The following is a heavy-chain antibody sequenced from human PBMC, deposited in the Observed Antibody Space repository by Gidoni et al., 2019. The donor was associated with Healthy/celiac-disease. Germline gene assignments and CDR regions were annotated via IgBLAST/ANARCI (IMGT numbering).Heavy chain of an antibody. V-gene: IGHV3-23*01. J-gene: IGHJ4*02. CDR2: ISGSGGST. Sequence: EVQLLESGGGLVQPGWYLRLPCAASGFTFRSYAMSWVRQAPGKGLEWVSAISGSGGSTYYADSVKGRFTISRDNSKNTLYLQMNSLRAEDTAVYYCAKGGEVLWFRELLYLDYWGQGTLVTVSS. CDR1: GFTFRSYA. D-gene: IGHD3-10*01. CDR3: AKGGEVLWFRELLYLDY.